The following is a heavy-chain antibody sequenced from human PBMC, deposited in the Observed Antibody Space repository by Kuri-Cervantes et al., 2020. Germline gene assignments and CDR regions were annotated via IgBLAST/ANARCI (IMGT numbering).Heavy chain of an antibody. V-gene: IGHV3-23*01. CDR3: ARGATRCSGGSCFILFY. CDR2: ISDSGART. Sequence: LSLTCAVSGFTISSNYMSWVRQAPGKGLEWVSAISDSGARTHYADSVRGRFTISRDNSKNTLDLQINSLRAEDAAVYYCARGATRCSGGSCFILFYWGQGTLVTVSS. CDR1: GFTISSNY. D-gene: IGHD2-15*01. J-gene: IGHJ4*02.